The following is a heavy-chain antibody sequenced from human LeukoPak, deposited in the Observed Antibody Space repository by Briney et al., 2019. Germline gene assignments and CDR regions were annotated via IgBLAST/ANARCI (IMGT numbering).Heavy chain of an antibody. Sequence: GSLRLSCAASGFTFSSYWMSWVRQAPGKGLEWVANIKQDGSEKYYVDSVKGGFTISRDNAKNSLYLQMNSLRAEDTAVYYCAYDIYDSSGYYDYWGQGTLVTVSS. CDR3: AYDIYDSSGYYDY. V-gene: IGHV3-7*01. CDR1: GFTFSSYW. CDR2: IKQDGSEK. J-gene: IGHJ4*02. D-gene: IGHD3-22*01.